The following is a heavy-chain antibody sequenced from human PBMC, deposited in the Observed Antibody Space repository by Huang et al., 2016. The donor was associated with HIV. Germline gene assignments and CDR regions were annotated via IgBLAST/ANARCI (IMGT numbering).Heavy chain of an antibody. CDR2: IDWDDDK. D-gene: IGHD6-19*01. CDR1: GFSLSTSGMC. J-gene: IGHJ2*01. V-gene: IGHV2-70*01. Sequence: QVTLRESGPALVKSTQTLTLTCPFSGFSLSTSGMCVSWIRQAPGKALEWLALIDWDDDKYYSTSLKTRLTISKDTSKNQVVLTMTKMDPVDTATYYCARRTDRSGWGNSRADWYFDLWGRGTLVTVSS. CDR3: ARRTDRSGWGNSRADWYFDL.